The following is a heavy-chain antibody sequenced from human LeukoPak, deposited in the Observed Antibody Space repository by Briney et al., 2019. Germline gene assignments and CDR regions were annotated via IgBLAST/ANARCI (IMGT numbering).Heavy chain of an antibody. J-gene: IGHJ4*02. D-gene: IGHD6-19*01. Sequence: GGSLRLSCAASGFTFSSYAMHWVRQAPGKGLEYVSAISSNGGSTYYANSVKGRFTISRDNSKNTLYLQMNSLRAEDTAVYYCARGLSSGWYFSDYWGQGTLVTVSS. V-gene: IGHV3-64*01. CDR2: ISSNGGST. CDR3: ARGLSSGWYFSDY. CDR1: GFTFSSYA.